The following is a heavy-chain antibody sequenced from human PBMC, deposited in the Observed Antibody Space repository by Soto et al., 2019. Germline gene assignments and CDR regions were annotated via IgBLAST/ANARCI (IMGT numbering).Heavy chain of an antibody. J-gene: IGHJ4*02. CDR3: ARWTYYYDSGGHR. CDR2: ISHDGSKK. D-gene: IGHD3-22*01. Sequence: QVQLVESGGGVVQPGRSRRLSCAASGFTFNTYPMHWVRQAPGKGLEWVALISHDGSKKYYADSVKGRFTISRDNSENTLYLQLNNLRAEDTAVYYCARWTYYYDSGGHRWGQGTLVTVSS. CDR1: GFTFNTYP. V-gene: IGHV3-30-3*01.